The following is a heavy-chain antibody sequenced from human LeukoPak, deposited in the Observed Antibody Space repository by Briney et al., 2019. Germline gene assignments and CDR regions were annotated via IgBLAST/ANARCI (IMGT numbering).Heavy chain of an antibody. J-gene: IGHJ4*02. CDR2: VSSHGNDG. CDR3: IRGAYNFNDFDY. Sequence: GGSLRLSCAVSEFTFSHFAMHWVRQAPGKGLEWVAVVSSHGNDGYYADSVKGRFTISRDNSKNTLYLQIDSLRAEDTAIYYCIRGAYNFNDFDYSGQGTLVTVFS. V-gene: IGHV3-30*01. D-gene: IGHD5-24*01. CDR1: EFTFSHFA.